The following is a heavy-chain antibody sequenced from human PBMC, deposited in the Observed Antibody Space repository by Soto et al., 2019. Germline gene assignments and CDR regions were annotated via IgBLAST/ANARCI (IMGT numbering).Heavy chain of an antibody. V-gene: IGHV3-74*01. CDR3: ARGMQGSRYFDL. Sequence: EEQLVESGGGLVQPGGSLRLSCTASGFVFSSYWMHWVHQVPGKGLVWVSRITNGGSSTSYADSVNGRFTISRDNAKSTLFLQMNSLRAEDTAVYYCARGMQGSRYFDLWGRGTLVTVSS. J-gene: IGHJ2*01. CDR1: GFVFSSYW. CDR2: ITNGGSST.